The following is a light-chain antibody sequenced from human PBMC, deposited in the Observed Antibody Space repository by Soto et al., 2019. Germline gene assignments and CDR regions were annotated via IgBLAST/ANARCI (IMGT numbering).Light chain of an antibody. Sequence: QSVLTQPASVSGSPGQSITIFCTGTSSDVGAYNFVSWYQQHSGKAPKLMIYDVNNRPSGVSNRFSGSKSGNTASLTISGLQAEDEADYHCASYTSSSTWVFGGGTKVTVL. CDR1: SSDVGAYNF. CDR2: DVN. CDR3: ASYTSSSTWV. V-gene: IGLV2-14*03. J-gene: IGLJ3*02.